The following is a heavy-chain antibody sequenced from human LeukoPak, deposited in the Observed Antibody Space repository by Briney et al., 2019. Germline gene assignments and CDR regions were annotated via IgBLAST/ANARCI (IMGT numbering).Heavy chain of an antibody. J-gene: IGHJ4*02. V-gene: IGHV3-21*01. D-gene: IGHD6-19*01. CDR1: GFTFSSYS. Sequence: PGGSLRLSCAASGFTFSSYSMNWVRQAPGKGLEWVSSISSSSSYIYYADSVKGRFTISRDNAKNSLYLQMNSLRAEDTAVYYCARDGYSSGWYLYYFDYWGQGTLVTVPS. CDR2: ISSSSSYI. CDR3: ARDGYSSGWYLYYFDY.